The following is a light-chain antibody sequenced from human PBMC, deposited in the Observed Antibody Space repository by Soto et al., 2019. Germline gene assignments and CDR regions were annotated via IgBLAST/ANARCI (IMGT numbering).Light chain of an antibody. J-gene: IGKJ4*01. CDR1: QSISTW. Sequence: DIHMTQSPSTLSASVGDGVTITCRASQSISTWLAWYQQKPGKAPKLLIYKASRLEGGVPSRFSGSGSGTDFNITISSLQPDDFATYYCQQYNSYPLTFGGGTKVDIK. V-gene: IGKV1-5*03. CDR2: KAS. CDR3: QQYNSYPLT.